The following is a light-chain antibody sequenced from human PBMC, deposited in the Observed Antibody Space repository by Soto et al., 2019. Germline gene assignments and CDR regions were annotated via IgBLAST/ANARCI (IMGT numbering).Light chain of an antibody. V-gene: IGLV1-40*01. CDR2: GNS. Sequence: QSVLTQPPSVSGAPGQRVTISCTGSSSNIGAGYDVHWYQQLPGTAPKLLIYGNSNRPSGVPDRFSGSKSGTSASLAITWLQAEDEADYYCQAYDSSLSSGVFGGGTKLTVL. J-gene: IGLJ3*02. CDR1: SSNIGAGYD. CDR3: QAYDSSLSSGV.